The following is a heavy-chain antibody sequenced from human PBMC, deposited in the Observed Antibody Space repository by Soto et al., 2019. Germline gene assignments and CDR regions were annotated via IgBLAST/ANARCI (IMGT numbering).Heavy chain of an antibody. J-gene: IGHJ4*02. V-gene: IGHV4-34*01. CDR3: ARGRKGYNSSWYVD. CDR2: ISHSGNT. CDR1: GGSFSDYY. D-gene: IGHD6-13*01. Sequence: QVQLQQWGARLLRPSETLSLTCAVYGGSFSDYYWSWIRQPPGKGLEWIVEISHSGNTNYKPSLMSRVSMLIDTSKSQCSLKLSFVTASDTAVYYCARGRKGYNSSWYVDWGQGTLVTVSS.